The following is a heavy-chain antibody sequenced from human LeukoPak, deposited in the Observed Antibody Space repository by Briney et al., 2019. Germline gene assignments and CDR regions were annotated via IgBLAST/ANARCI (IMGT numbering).Heavy chain of an antibody. CDR1: GYTFTGHY. CDR3: ARGVASGYCIDGVIPPIGY. Sequence: ASVKVSCKASGYTFTGHYLHWVRQALGQGLEWMGWIDPHSGDTNYAQKFQGRVPMTRDTSITTAYMELSRLTSDDTAVYYCARGVASGYCIDGVIPPIGYWGQGTLVTVSS. J-gene: IGHJ1*01. CDR2: IDPHSGDT. V-gene: IGHV1-2*02. D-gene: IGHD2-8*01.